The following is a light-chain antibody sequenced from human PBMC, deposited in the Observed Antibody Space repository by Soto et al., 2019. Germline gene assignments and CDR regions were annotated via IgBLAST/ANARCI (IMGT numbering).Light chain of an antibody. V-gene: IGKV1-5*03. Sequence: IQMTQSPSTLSGSVGDRVTITCRASQTISSWLAWYQQKPGKAPKLLIYKASTLKSGVPSRFSGSGSGTDFTLTINSLQPEDFATYYCLQDYSYPITFAQGTRLEIK. CDR1: QTISSW. CDR3: LQDYSYPIT. J-gene: IGKJ5*01. CDR2: KAS.